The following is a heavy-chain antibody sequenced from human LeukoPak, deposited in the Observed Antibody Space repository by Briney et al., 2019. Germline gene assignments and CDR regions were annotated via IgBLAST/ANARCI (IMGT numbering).Heavy chain of an antibody. CDR2: INPTSGGT. CDR3: ARLVGLSTTASY. V-gene: IGHV1-2*02. D-gene: IGHD5/OR15-5a*01. Sequence: ASVKVSCKASGYTFIGYYLHWVRQAPGQGLEWMGWINPTSGGTNYAQKFQDRVTMTRDTSINTAYMELSRLTSDDTAVYYCARLVGLSTTASYWGQGTLVIISS. J-gene: IGHJ4*02. CDR1: GYTFIGYY.